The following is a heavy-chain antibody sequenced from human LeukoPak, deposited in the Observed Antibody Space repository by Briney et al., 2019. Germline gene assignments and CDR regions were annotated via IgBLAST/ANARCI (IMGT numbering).Heavy chain of an antibody. D-gene: IGHD1-7*01. J-gene: IGHJ4*02. CDR2: TKSKTDGGTT. V-gene: IGHV3-15*01. CDR1: GFTFSNAW. CDR3: TTTNWNYVK. Sequence: GGSLRLSCAASGFTFSNAWMSWVRQAPGKGLEWVGRTKSKTDGGTTDYAAPVKGRFTISRDDSKNTLYLQMNSLKTEDTAVYYCTTTNWNYVKWGQGTLVTVSS.